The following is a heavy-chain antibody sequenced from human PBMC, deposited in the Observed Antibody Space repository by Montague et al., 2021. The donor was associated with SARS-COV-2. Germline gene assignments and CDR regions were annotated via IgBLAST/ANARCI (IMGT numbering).Heavy chain of an antibody. Sequence: SETLSLTCAVYGGSLSGYYWSWIRQPPEEGLEWIAEISHSGSTSYNPSLKGRVTMSVDTSKNQFSLKLSSATAADTAVYYCARVPYRLLFVPRYYGMDVWGQGTTVTVSS. D-gene: IGHD2-2*01. J-gene: IGHJ6*02. CDR3: ARVPYRLLFVPRYYGMDV. CDR2: ISHSGST. V-gene: IGHV4-34*01. CDR1: GGSLSGYY.